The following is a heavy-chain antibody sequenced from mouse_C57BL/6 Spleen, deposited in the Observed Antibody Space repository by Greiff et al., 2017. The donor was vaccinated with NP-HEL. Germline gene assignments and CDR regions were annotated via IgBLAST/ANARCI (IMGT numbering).Heavy chain of an antibody. V-gene: IGHV5-9*01. CDR3: ARQDTYYSNFYAMDY. CDR2: ISGGGGNT. J-gene: IGHJ4*01. Sequence: EVQLVESGGGLVKPGGSLKLSCAASGFTFSSYTMSWVRQTPEKRLEWVATISGGGGNTYYPDSVKGRFTISRDNAKNTLYLQMSSLRSEDTALYYCARQDTYYSNFYAMDYWGQGTSVTVSS. D-gene: IGHD2-5*01. CDR1: GFTFSSYT.